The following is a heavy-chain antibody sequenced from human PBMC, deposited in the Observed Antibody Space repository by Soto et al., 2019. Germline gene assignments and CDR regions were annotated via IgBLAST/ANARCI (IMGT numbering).Heavy chain of an antibody. J-gene: IGHJ4*02. Sequence: SETLSLTCTVSGGSINNYYWSWIRQPPGKGLEWIGYIYYSGRTSYNPSLKSRVTISVDTSKNQFSLKLSSVTAADTAVYYCARDRTYYFDYWGQGTLVTVSS. CDR2: IYYSGRT. CDR1: GGSINNYY. V-gene: IGHV4-59*12. CDR3: ARDRTYYFDY.